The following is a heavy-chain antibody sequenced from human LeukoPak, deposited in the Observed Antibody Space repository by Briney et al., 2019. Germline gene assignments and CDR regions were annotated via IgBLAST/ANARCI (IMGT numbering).Heavy chain of an antibody. J-gene: IGHJ4*02. Sequence: ASVTVSCKASGYTFTSYYMHWVRQAPGQGLEWMGIINPSGGSTSYAQKFQGRVTITADESTSTAYMELSSLRSEDTAVYYCAREYYGSGSLPYDYWGQGTLVTVSS. CDR3: AREYYGSGSLPYDY. D-gene: IGHD3-10*01. CDR2: INPSGGST. CDR1: GYTFTSYY. V-gene: IGHV1-46*01.